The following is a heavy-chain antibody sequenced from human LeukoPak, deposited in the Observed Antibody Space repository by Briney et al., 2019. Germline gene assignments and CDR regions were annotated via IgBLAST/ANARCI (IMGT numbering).Heavy chain of an antibody. CDR1: GGTFSSYA. CDR3: ATTPRIAAAYFDY. Sequence: ASVKVSCKASGGTFSSYAISWVRQAPGQGLGWMGGIIPIFGTANCAQKFQGRVTITADESTSTAYMELSSLRSEDTAVYYCATTPRIAAAYFDYWGQGTLVTVSS. D-gene: IGHD6-13*01. CDR2: IIPIFGTA. V-gene: IGHV1-69*01. J-gene: IGHJ4*02.